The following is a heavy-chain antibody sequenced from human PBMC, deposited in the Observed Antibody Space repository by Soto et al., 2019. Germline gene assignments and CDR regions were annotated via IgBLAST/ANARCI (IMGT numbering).Heavy chain of an antibody. V-gene: IGHV3-13*01. CDR2: IGIAGDT. Sequence: DVQLVDSGGTLVQPGGSLRLSCAASGFTFSDYDMHWVRQATGKGLEWVSGIGIAGDTYYSGSVKGRFTISRENAKNSLYLPMTSLGAGDTAVYYCARDRHGMDVWGQGTTVTVSS. CDR3: ARDRHGMDV. J-gene: IGHJ6*02. CDR1: GFTFSDYD.